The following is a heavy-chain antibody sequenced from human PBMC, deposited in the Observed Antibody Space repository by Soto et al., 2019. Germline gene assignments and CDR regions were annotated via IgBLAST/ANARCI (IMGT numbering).Heavy chain of an antibody. J-gene: IGHJ4*02. CDR2: IIPIFGTA. CDR3: ASVNGYSGYDFRGPFDY. Sequence: VKVSLQASGGPLRSYAISWGRQGPGQRFEWMGGIIPIFGTANYAQKFQGRVTITADESTSTAYMELSSLRSEGTAVYYCASVNGYSGYDFRGPFDYWGQGTLVTVSS. V-gene: IGHV1-69*01. CDR1: GGPLRSYA. D-gene: IGHD5-12*01.